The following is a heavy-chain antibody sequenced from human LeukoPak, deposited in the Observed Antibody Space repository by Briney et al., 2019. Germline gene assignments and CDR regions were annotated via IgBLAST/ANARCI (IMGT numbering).Heavy chain of an antibody. CDR3: ARSQRWRRTSFGGYYYGMDV. Sequence: SETLSLTCTVSGGSISGSSYFWGWIRQPPGKGLEWIGSIYYSGSTYYNPSLKSRVTISVDTSKNQFSLKLSSVTAADTAVYYCARSQRWRRTSFGGYYYGMDVWGQGTTVTVSS. V-gene: IGHV4-39*07. CDR1: GGSISGSSYF. D-gene: IGHD5-24*01. CDR2: IYYSGST. J-gene: IGHJ6*02.